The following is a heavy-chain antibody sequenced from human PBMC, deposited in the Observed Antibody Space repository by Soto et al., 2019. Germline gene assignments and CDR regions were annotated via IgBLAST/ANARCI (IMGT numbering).Heavy chain of an antibody. D-gene: IGHD6-13*01. CDR1: GETRSGYY. J-gene: IGHJ4*02. V-gene: IGHV4-34*01. CDR3: ARGAQYSSIWHLDS. CDR2: INHTGST. Sequence: PSQTLSVTNAVYGETRSGYYWRWIRKSPGKGLEWIGEINHTGSTKSNSSLKSRVTISVDMSKNQFSLKLASVTAADTAVYYCARGAQYSSIWHLDSWGQGTLVTVSS.